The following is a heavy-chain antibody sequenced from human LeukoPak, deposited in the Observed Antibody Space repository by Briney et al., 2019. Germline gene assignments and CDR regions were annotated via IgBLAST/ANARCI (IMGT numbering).Heavy chain of an antibody. CDR3: ARVGRTSGLGD. Sequence: GGSLRLSCAAYGFTFSSYWMSWVRQAPGKGMEWVANIKQDGSEKYYVDSVKGRFTISRDNAKNSLYLQMNSLRAEDTAVYYCARVGRTSGLGDWGQGTLVTVS. V-gene: IGHV3-7*01. CDR1: GFTFSSYW. D-gene: IGHD3-10*01. CDR2: IKQDGSEK. J-gene: IGHJ4*02.